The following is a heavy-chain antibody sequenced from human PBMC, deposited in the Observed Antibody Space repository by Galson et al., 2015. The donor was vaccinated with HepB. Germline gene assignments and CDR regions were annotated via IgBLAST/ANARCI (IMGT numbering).Heavy chain of an antibody. CDR1: GFTFSSYA. CDR3: AKDLGSGYYTIAY. V-gene: IGHV3-48*01. CDR2: MSSTSRTI. J-gene: IGHJ4*02. D-gene: IGHD4-17*01. Sequence: SLRLSCAASGFTFSSYAMNWVRQAPGKGLEWLSFMSSTSRTISYAESVRGRFTISRDNAWSSLYLQMDSLRAEDTAVYYCAKDLGSGYYTIAYCGQGTLVTVSS.